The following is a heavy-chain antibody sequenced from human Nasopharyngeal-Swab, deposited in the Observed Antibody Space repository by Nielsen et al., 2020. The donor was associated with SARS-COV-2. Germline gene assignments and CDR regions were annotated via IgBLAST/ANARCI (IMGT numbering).Heavy chain of an antibody. D-gene: IGHD3-10*01. J-gene: IGHJ3*02. V-gene: IGHV3-30*18. CDR3: AKANVLFWFGQFKNDGFDI. CDR2: ISYEGRKK. CDR1: GFSFNNYG. Sequence: GESLKISCTASGFSFNNYGMHWVRQDPGKGLEWVAVISYEGRKKYYAESVEGRFTISRDFSKSTLYLQMNSLTPEDTAMYYCAKANVLFWFGQFKNDGFDIWGQGTMVAVSS.